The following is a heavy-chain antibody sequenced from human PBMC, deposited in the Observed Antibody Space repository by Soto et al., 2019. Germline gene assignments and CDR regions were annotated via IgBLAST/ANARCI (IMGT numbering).Heavy chain of an antibody. J-gene: IGHJ3*02. D-gene: IGHD3-22*01. V-gene: IGHV5-10-1*01. CDR3: AREGNRYYYDSSGIPGDAFDI. CDR1: GYSLTSYW. CDR2: IDPSDSYT. Sequence: LKSSCKGSGYSLTSYWIRWVRQMAGKGLEWRGRIDPSDSYTDYSPSFQGHVTISADKSISTAYLQWSSLKASDTAMYYCAREGNRYYYDSSGIPGDAFDIWGQGTMVTVSS.